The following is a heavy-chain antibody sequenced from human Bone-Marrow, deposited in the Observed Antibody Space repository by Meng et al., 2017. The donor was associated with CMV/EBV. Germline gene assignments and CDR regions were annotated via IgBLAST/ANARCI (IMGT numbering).Heavy chain of an antibody. V-gene: IGHV4-39*01. CDR3: ARPGYCSGGSCPTGPYYYYGMDG. J-gene: IGHJ6*02. CDR2: IYYSGST. D-gene: IGHD2-15*01. Sequence: GSLRLSCAASGFTFSSYSMNWVRQAPGKGLEWIGSIYYSGSTYYNPSLKSRVTISVDTSKNQFSLKLSSVTAADTAVYYCARPGYCSGGSCPTGPYYYYGMDGWGQGTTVTVSS. CDR1: GFTFSSYSMN.